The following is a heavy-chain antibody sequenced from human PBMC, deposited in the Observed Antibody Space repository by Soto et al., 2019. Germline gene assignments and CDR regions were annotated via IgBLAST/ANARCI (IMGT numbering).Heavy chain of an antibody. CDR2: IIPIFGTA. CDR1: GGTFSSYA. V-gene: IGHV1-69*13. Sequence: EASVKVSCKASGGTFSSYAISWVRQAPGQGLEWMGGIIPIFGTANYAQKFQGRVTITADESTSTAYMELSSLRSEDTAVYYCARHAPYYDFWSGYRPNYYMDVWGKGTTVTVSS. J-gene: IGHJ6*03. CDR3: ARHAPYYDFWSGYRPNYYMDV. D-gene: IGHD3-3*01.